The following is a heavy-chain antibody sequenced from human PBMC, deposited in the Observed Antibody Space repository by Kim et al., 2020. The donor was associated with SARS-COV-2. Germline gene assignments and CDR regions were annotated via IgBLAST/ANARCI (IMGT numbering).Heavy chain of an antibody. V-gene: IGHV1-46*04. J-gene: IGHJ4*02. CDR1: GYIFTSYH. CDR2: INPSGGET. D-gene: IGHD3-9*01. CDR3: AREQTAGFYNY. Sequence: ASVKVSCKASGYIFTSYHMHWVRQAPGQGLEWMGIINPSGGETYYAQKLQGRITVTTDTSANTVYMQLSSLTSEDTAMYYCAREQTAGFYNYWGQGTLVTVSS.